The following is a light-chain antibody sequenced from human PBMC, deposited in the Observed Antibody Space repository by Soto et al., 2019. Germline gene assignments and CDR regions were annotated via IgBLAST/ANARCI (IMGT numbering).Light chain of an antibody. CDR3: LQHNAHPWT. J-gene: IGKJ1*01. V-gene: IGKV1-9*01. CDR1: QGISSY. Sequence: DIQLTQSPSFLSASVGDRVTISCRASQGISSYLAWYQHKPGKAPNLLISAASTLQSGVPSRFSGSGSGTEFTLTITSLEPEDFATYYCLQHNAHPWTFGQGTKVDIK. CDR2: AAS.